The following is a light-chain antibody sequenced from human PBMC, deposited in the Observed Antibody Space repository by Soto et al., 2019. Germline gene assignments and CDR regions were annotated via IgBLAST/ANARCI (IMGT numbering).Light chain of an antibody. CDR2: KDT. CDR3: QSADSSGASYV. CDR1: ALSKQY. V-gene: IGLV3-25*02. Sequence: SYELTQPPSVSVSPGQTARITCSGDALSKQYAYWYQHHPGRAPVLVIYKDTERPSGIPERFPGSSSGTTVSLTITGVQAEDEADYFCQSADSSGASYVFGTGTKVTVL. J-gene: IGLJ1*01.